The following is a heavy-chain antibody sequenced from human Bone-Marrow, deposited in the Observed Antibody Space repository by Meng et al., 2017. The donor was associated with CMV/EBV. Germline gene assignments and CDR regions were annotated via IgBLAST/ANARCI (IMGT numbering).Heavy chain of an antibody. Sequence: GPLRLSCTVSGGPVSGDDYYWTWIRQSPGKGLEWIGYVYYSGSTNYNPSLKSRVTLSVDTSTNQFSLNLNSVTATDTAVYYCARRVARRGYYGMDVWGQGTTVTVSS. J-gene: IGHJ6*02. V-gene: IGHV4-61*08. CDR2: VYYSGST. D-gene: IGHD3-3*01. CDR1: GGPVSGDDYY. CDR3: ARRVARRGYYGMDV.